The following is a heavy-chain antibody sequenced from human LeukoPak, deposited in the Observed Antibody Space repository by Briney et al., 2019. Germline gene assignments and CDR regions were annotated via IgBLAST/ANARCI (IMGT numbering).Heavy chain of an antibody. Sequence: GGSLRLSCAASGFTFSSFGMSWVRQAPGKGLEWVSDISGSGGSTYYADSVKGRFTISRDNSKNTLYLQMNSLRAEDTAVYYCAKDGVLSSGRSTYFDYWGQGTLVTVSS. CDR3: AKDGVLSSGRSTYFDY. V-gene: IGHV3-23*01. CDR2: ISGSGGST. J-gene: IGHJ4*02. CDR1: GFTFSSFG. D-gene: IGHD6-19*01.